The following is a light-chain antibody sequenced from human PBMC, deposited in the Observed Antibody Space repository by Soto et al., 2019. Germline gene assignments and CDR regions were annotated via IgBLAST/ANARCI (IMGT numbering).Light chain of an antibody. CDR2: EVS. CDR1: SSDVGGYNY. Sequence: QSALTQPASVSGSPRESITISCTGTSSDVGGYNYVSWYQQHPGKAPKLMIYEVSNRPPGVSNRFSGSKSGNTASLTISGLQAEDEADYYCSSYTSGSTYVFGTGTKLTVL. V-gene: IGLV2-14*01. CDR3: SSYTSGSTYV. J-gene: IGLJ1*01.